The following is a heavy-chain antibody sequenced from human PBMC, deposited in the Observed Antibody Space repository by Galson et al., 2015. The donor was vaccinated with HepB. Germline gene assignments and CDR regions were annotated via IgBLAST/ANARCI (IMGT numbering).Heavy chain of an antibody. D-gene: IGHD3-3*01. CDR1: GYTFTSYG. CDR2: ISAYNGNT. V-gene: IGHV1-18*04. J-gene: IGHJ6*02. CDR3: AREGPTYYDFWSGYYGYYYGMDV. Sequence: SVKVSCKASGYTFTSYGISWVRQAPGQGLERMGWISAYNGNTNYAQKLQGRVTMTTDTSTSTAYMELRSLRSDDTAVYYCAREGPTYYDFWSGYYGYYYGMDVWGQGTTVTVSS.